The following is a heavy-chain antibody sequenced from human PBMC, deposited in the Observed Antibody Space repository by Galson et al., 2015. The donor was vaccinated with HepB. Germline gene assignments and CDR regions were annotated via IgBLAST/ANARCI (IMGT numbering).Heavy chain of an antibody. CDR2: TNHSGST. Sequence: SETLSLTCAVYGGSFSGYYGSWIRQPPGKGLEWIGETNHSGSTKYNPSLKSRVSISVDTSKNQFSLKLTSVTAADTAVYYCARGGRYSGSYYSDWFDPWGQGTLVTVSS. V-gene: IGHV4-34*01. J-gene: IGHJ5*02. D-gene: IGHD1-26*01. CDR3: ARGGRYSGSYYSDWFDP. CDR1: GGSFSGYY.